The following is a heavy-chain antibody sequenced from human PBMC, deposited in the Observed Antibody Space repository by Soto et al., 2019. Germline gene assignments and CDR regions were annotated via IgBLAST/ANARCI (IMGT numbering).Heavy chain of an antibody. CDR1: GGPISSYY. V-gene: IGHV4-59*01. D-gene: IGHD5-18*01. Sequence: SETLSLTCTVSGGPISSYYWSWIRQPPGKGLEWIGYIYYSGSTNYNPSLKSRVTISVDTSKNQFSLKLSSVTAADTAVYYCARATVDTAMVFDYWGQGTLVTVSS. CDR3: ARATVDTAMVFDY. J-gene: IGHJ4*02. CDR2: IYYSGST.